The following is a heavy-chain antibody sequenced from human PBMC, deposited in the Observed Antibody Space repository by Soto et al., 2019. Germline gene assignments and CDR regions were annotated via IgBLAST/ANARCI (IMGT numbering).Heavy chain of an antibody. CDR3: ARYSDASGFAAFDI. CDR2: VHHTGSP. CDR1: GYPISNVYY. Sequence: SEALSLTXAVSGYPISNVYYWGWIWQPPGKGLEWIGSVHHTGSPYYNPSLKSRVTISLDTSKNQFSLKLNSVTASDTAVYYCARYSDASGFAAFDIWGQGTMVTVSS. J-gene: IGHJ3*02. V-gene: IGHV4-38-2*01. D-gene: IGHD3-22*01.